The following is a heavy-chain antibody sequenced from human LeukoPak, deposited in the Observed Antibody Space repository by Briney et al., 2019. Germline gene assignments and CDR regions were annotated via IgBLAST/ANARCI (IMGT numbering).Heavy chain of an antibody. CDR1: GFTFDDYG. V-gene: IGHV3-20*04. J-gene: IGHJ3*02. D-gene: IGHD2-21*02. Sequence: GGSLRLSCAASGFTFDDYGMSWVRQAPGKGLEWVSGINWNGGSTGYADSVKGRFTISRDNAKNSLYLQMNSLRAEDTALYYCARPATAIRMDALDIWGQGTMVTVSS. CDR2: INWNGGST. CDR3: ARPATAIRMDALDI.